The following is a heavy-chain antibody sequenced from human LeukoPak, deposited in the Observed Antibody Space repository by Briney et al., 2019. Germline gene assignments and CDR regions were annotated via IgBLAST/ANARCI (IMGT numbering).Heavy chain of an antibody. D-gene: IGHD3-10*01. V-gene: IGHV4-59*01. J-gene: IGHJ6*03. CDR1: GASTINTY. CDR2: DHYGGGA. CDR3: ASAYYHYYLAV. Sequence: PSETLSLTCTVSGASTINTYGTWMRQSPGKGLEWIGFDHYGGGANYNPSLNSRATISLDTTKNRVSLELRSVTEADTAVYYCASAYYHYYLAVWGKGTTVTVSS.